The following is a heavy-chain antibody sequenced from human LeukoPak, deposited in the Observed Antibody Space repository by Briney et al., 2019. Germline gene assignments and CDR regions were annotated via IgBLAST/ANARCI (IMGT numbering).Heavy chain of an antibody. CDR2: IGTAGDT. Sequence: GGSLRLSCAASGFTFSSYDMHWVRQATGKGLEWVSGIGTAGDTYYPGSVKGRFTISRENARNSLYLQMHSLRAGDTAMYYCVRAAAGHLLDYWGQGTLVTVSS. CDR1: GFTFSSYD. D-gene: IGHD6-13*01. V-gene: IGHV3-13*01. CDR3: VRAAAGHLLDY. J-gene: IGHJ4*02.